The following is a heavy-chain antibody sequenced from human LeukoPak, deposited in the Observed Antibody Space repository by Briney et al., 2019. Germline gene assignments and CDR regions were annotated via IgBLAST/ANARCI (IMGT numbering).Heavy chain of an antibody. CDR1: GGSISSYY. D-gene: IGHD5-24*01. J-gene: IGHJ4*02. CDR3: ARGEVATGGFDY. CDR2: IYYSGST. V-gene: IGHV4-59*12. Sequence: SETLSLTCTVSGGSISSYYWSWIRQPPGKGLEWIGYIYYSGSTNYNPSLKSRVTMSVDTSKNQFSLKLSSVTAADTAVYYCARGEVATGGFDYWGQGTLVTVSS.